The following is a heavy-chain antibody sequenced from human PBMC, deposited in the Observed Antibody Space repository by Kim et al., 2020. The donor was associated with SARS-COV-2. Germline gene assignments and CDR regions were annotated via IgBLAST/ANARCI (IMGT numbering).Heavy chain of an antibody. CDR1: GFTFDDYA. V-gene: IGHV3-43*02. D-gene: IGHD5-18*01. CDR2: ISGDGGST. J-gene: IGHJ4*02. Sequence: GGSLRLSCAASGFTFDDYAMHWVRQAPGKGLEWVSLISGDGGSTYYADSVKGRFTISRDNSKNSLYLQMNSLRTEDTALYYCANGPSKRGYSYGCEFDYWGQGTLVTVSS. CDR3: ANGPSKRGYSYGCEFDY.